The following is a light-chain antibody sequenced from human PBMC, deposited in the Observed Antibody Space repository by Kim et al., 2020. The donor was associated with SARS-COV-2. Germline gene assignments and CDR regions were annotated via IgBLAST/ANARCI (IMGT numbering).Light chain of an antibody. V-gene: IGKV1-27*01. CDR2: AVS. J-gene: IGKJ3*01. CDR1: QDTSNY. Sequence: DVQMTQSPSSLSASVGDRVTITCRASQDTSNYLAWYQQKPGKVPKLLIYAVSTLHSGVPSRFSGSGSGTDFTLTISGLQPEDVGTYYCQKYNNAPFTFGPGTKVDIK. CDR3: QKYNNAPFT.